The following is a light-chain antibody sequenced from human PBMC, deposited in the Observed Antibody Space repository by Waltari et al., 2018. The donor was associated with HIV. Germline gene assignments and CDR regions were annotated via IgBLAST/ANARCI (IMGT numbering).Light chain of an antibody. V-gene: IGKV3D-15*01. CDR1: QSVSNN. CDR2: GAS. J-gene: IGKJ2*01. Sequence: EIVMTHSPAPLSVSPVARATLSCRASQSVSNNLAWYQHKPGQAARLLSYGASTRAPGIPARFSGSGSGTEFTLSISSLQSEDFAVYYGQQYNNWPPNYTFGQGTKLEIK. CDR3: QQYNNWPPNYT.